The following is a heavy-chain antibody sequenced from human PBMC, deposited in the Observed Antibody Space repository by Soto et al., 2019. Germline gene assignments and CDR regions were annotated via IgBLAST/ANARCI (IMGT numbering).Heavy chain of an antibody. J-gene: IGHJ3*02. CDR1: GDSVSTNRAV. D-gene: IGHD5-18*01. CDR2: TYYRSKWYY. CDR3: ARELPDAFDI. Sequence: PSQTLSLTCAISGDSVSTNRAVWNWIRQSPSRGLEWLGRTYYRSKWYYDDAVSVKSRIVINPDTSKNQFSLQLNSVTPEDTAMYYCARELPDAFDIWGQGTMVTVSS. V-gene: IGHV6-1*01.